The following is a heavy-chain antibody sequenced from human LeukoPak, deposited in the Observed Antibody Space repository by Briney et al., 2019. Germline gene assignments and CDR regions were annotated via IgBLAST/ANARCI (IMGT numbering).Heavy chain of an antibody. D-gene: IGHD3-9*01. J-gene: IGHJ6*03. CDR2: IKGDGSEK. V-gene: IGHV3-7*01. CDR3: ARRDGGHYDILTGYYLYYYYRDV. CDR1: GFTFSSYW. Sequence: GGSLRLSCAAPGFTFSSYWMSWVRQAPGKGLEWVAHIKGDGSEKYYVDSVKGRFTISRDNAKNSLYLQMNSLRAEDTAVYYCARRDGGHYDILTGYYLYYYYRDVWGKGTTVTVSS.